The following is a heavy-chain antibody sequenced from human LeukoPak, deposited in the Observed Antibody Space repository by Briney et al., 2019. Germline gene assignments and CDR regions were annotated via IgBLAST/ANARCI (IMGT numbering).Heavy chain of an antibody. CDR1: GGSISSSSYY. Sequence: SETLSLTCTVSGGSISSSSYYWGWIRQAPGKGLEWIGSIYYSGSTYYNPSLKSRVTISVDTSKNQFSLKLSSVTAADTAVYYCAGLFGGATDYWGQGTLVTVSS. J-gene: IGHJ4*02. V-gene: IGHV4-39*01. CDR3: AGLFGGATDY. D-gene: IGHD3-16*01. CDR2: IYYSGST.